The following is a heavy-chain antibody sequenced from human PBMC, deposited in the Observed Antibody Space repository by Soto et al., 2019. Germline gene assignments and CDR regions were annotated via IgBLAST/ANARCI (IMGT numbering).Heavy chain of an antibody. D-gene: IGHD2-15*01. CDR1: GVSITSYY. V-gene: IGHV4-4*07. CDR2: INTDGLS. CDR3: ARVPVAVAATEDYYGLDV. J-gene: IGHJ6*02. Sequence: LSLTCSVSGVSITSYYWSWIRQSAGGGLEWMGRINTDGLSTYSPSFKSRLTMSLDTSKNQVSLRLISVTAADTAVYFCARVPVAVAATEDYYGLDVWGQGTTVTVSS.